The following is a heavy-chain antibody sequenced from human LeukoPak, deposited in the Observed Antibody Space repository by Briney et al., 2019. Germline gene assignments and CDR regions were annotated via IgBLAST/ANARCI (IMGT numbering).Heavy chain of an antibody. CDR3: ARDKEQLVSDY. CDR2: IYSGGST. J-gene: IGHJ4*02. D-gene: IGHD6-13*01. V-gene: IGHV3-66*01. CDR1: GFIFSNYG. Sequence: GGSLRLSCVASGFIFSNYGMSWVRQAPGKGLEWVSVIYSGGSTYYADSVKGRFTISRDNSKNTLYLQMNSLRAEDTAVYYCARDKEQLVSDYWGQGTLVTVSS.